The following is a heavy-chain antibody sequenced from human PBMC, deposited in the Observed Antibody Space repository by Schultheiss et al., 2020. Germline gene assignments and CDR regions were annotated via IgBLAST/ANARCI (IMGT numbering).Heavy chain of an antibody. D-gene: IGHD4-23*01. CDR3: AKDTVPYGGARGGAFDI. Sequence: GESLKISCAASGFTFSSYAMHWVRQAPGKGLEWVAVISYDGSNKYYADSVKGRFTISRDNSKNTLYLQMNSLRAEDTAVYYCAKDTVPYGGARGGAFDIWGQGTMVTVSS. V-gene: IGHV3-30*07. CDR1: GFTFSSYA. J-gene: IGHJ3*02. CDR2: ISYDGSNK.